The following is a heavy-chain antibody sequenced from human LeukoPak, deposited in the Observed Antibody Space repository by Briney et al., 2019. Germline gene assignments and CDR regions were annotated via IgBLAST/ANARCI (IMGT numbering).Heavy chain of an antibody. V-gene: IGHV4-59*11. CDR2: IFSSGKS. Sequence: SGTLSLTCTVSGDSINSHYWNWIRQPPGKGLEWIGYIFSSGKSNYNPSLKSRVAISVDTSKNQFSLKLGSVTAADTAVYYCAGNRNALGDINWFDPWGQGTLVTVSS. CDR3: AGNRNALGDINWFDP. CDR1: GDSINSHY. D-gene: IGHD2-8*01. J-gene: IGHJ5*02.